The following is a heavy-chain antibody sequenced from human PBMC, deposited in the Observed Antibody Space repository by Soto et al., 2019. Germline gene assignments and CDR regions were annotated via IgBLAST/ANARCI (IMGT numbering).Heavy chain of an antibody. D-gene: IGHD6-19*01. CDR3: ARLFDTSGWYDY. Sequence: GESLKISCKGSGYSFTSYWIGWVRQMPGKGLERMWIIYPGDSDTRYSPSFQGQVTISADKSITTTYLQWSSLKASDTAIYYCARLFDTSGWYDYWGQGTLVTVSS. J-gene: IGHJ4*02. CDR2: IYPGDSDT. CDR1: GYSFTSYW. V-gene: IGHV5-51*01.